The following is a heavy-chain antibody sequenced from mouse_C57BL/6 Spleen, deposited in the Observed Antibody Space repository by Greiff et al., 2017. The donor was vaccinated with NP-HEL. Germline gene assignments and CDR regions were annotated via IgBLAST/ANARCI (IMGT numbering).Heavy chain of an antibody. V-gene: IGHV1-26*01. D-gene: IGHD1-1*01. Sequence: EVQLQQSGPELVKPGASVKISCKASGYTFTDYYMNWVKQSHGKSLEWIGDINPNNGGTSYNQKFKGKATLTVDKSSSTAYMELRSLTSEDSAVYYCARHCPHYYGSSSYYAMDYWGQGTSVTVSS. CDR3: ARHCPHYYGSSSYYAMDY. J-gene: IGHJ4*01. CDR2: INPNNGGT. CDR1: GYTFTDYY.